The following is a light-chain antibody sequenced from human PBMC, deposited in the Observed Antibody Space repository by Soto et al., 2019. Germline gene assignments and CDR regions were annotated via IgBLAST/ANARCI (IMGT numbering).Light chain of an antibody. J-gene: IGKJ4*01. CDR1: QSVNSD. V-gene: IGKV3-15*01. CDR3: QQYNNWPLT. Sequence: ETVMTQSPATLSASPGESATLSCRASQSVNSDLAWYQQIPGQAPRLLIYSASTGATGGPARFSGSGSGTEFTLTISSLQSEYFAIYYCQQYNNWPLTFGGGTKVEI. CDR2: SAS.